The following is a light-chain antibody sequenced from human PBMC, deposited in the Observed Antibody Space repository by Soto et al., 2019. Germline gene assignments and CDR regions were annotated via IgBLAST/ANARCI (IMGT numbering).Light chain of an antibody. V-gene: IGKV3-11*01. J-gene: IGKJ5*01. CDR1: QSVSSN. Sequence: EIVLTQSPGTLSLSPGERATLSCRASQSVSSNFAWFQQKPGQAPRLLIYDASNRATGIPARFSGSGSGTDFTLTISSLEPEDFAVYYCQQRSNWPITFGQGTRLEI. CDR2: DAS. CDR3: QQRSNWPIT.